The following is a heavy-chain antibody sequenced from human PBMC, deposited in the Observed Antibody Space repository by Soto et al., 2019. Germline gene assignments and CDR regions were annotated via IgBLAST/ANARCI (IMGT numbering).Heavy chain of an antibody. V-gene: IGHV3-33*01. D-gene: IGHD4-17*01. CDR1: GFTFGRHG. CDR3: ARDDDYGDNGLDY. CDR2: IGSDGRRA. Sequence: QVQLVESGGGVVQPGGSLRLSCAASGFTFGRHGMHWVRQAPGKGLEWVAVIGSDGRRASYADAVKGRFTISRDHGQNTLYLQMNSLRAEETAVYCCARDDDYGDNGLDYWGQGTLVTVSS. J-gene: IGHJ4*02.